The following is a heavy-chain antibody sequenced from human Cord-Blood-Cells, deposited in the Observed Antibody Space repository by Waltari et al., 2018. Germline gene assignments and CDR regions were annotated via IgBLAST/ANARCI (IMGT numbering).Heavy chain of an antibody. CDR3: AREESSSWPNWFDP. D-gene: IGHD6-13*01. J-gene: IGHJ5*02. CDR2: IKQDGSEK. CDR1: GFTFSSYW. Sequence: EVQLVESGGGLVQPGGSLRLSCAASGFTFSSYWMSWFRQAPGKGLEWVANIKQDGSEKYYVDSVKGRFTISRDNAKNSLYLQMNSLRAEDTAVYYCAREESSSWPNWFDPWGQGTLVTVSS. V-gene: IGHV3-7*01.